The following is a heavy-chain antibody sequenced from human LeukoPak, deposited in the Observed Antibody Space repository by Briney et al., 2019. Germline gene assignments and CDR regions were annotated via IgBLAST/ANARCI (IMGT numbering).Heavy chain of an antibody. D-gene: IGHD5-18*01. V-gene: IGHV1-2*02. Sequence: ASVKVSCKASGYTFTGYYMHWVRQAPGQGLEWMGWINPNSGGTNYAQKFQGRVTMTRDTSISTAYMELSRLRSDDTAVYYCARDGPDTAMVSFDYWGQGTLVTVSS. CDR2: INPNSGGT. CDR3: ARDGPDTAMVSFDY. CDR1: GYTFTGYY. J-gene: IGHJ4*02.